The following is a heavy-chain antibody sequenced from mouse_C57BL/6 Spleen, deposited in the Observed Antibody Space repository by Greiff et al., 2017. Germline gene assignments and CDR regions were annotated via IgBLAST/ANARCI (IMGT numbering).Heavy chain of an antibody. CDR1: GFNIKDYY. V-gene: IGHV14-2*01. CDR3: AIYYYGSSYYAMDY. J-gene: IGHJ4*01. CDR2: IDPEDGET. Sequence: EVQLQQSGAELVKPGASVTLSCTASGFNIKDYYMHWVKQRTEQGLAWIGRIDPEDGETKYAPKFQGKATITADTSYNTAYLQLSSLTSEDTAVYYCAIYYYGSSYYAMDYWGQGTSVTVSS. D-gene: IGHD1-1*01.